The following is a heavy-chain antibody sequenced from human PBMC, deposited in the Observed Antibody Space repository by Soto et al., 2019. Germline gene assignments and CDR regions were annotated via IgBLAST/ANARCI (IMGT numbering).Heavy chain of an antibody. CDR1: GFSLSNPRMG. J-gene: IGHJ4*02. Sequence: PTETLTLTCTVSGFSLSNPRMGVSWIRQPPGKALEWLAHIFSNDEKSYSTSLKSRLTISRDTSKSQVVLTMTNMDPVDTATYYCARIQRISMIVVSKPYFDYWGQGALVTVSS. D-gene: IGHD3-22*01. CDR2: IFSNDEK. CDR3: ARIQRISMIVVSKPYFDY. V-gene: IGHV2-26*01.